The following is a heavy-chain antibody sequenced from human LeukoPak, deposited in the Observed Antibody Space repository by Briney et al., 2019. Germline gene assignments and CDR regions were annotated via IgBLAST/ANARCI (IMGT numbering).Heavy chain of an antibody. V-gene: IGHV4-34*01. D-gene: IGHD3-10*01. CDR3: ARGSNYYDSGKGWFDP. Sequence: PGGTLRLSCVASGFSFSYHGMNWVRQPPGKGLEWIGEINHSGSTNYNPSLKSRVTISVDTSKNQFSLKLSSVAAADTAVYYCARGSNYYDSGKGWFDPWGQGTLVTVSS. CDR2: INHSGST. CDR1: GFSFSYHG. J-gene: IGHJ5*02.